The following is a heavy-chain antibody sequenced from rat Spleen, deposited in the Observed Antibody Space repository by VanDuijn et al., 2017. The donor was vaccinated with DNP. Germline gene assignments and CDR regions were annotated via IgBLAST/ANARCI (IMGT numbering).Heavy chain of an antibody. CDR3: TTDPGIFDY. V-gene: IGHV5-20*01. Sequence: EVLLVESDGGLVQPGRSLKLSCAVSGFTFSDYYMAWVRQAPAKGLEWVATISYNGDSTYYSDSVKGRFSISRDNAKSTLYLQVNSLRSEDTATYYCTTDPGIFDYWGQGVMVTVSS. CDR2: ISYNGDST. D-gene: IGHD1-4*01. CDR1: GFTFSDYY. J-gene: IGHJ2*01.